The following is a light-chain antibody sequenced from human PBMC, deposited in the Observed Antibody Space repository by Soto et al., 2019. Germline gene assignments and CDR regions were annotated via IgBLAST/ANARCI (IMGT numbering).Light chain of an antibody. CDR3: GAWDASLNGRYV. J-gene: IGLJ1*01. Sequence: QSVLTQPPSASGTPGQTVTISCSGSNSNIGTNTVNWFQQLPGTAPKLLMYSNNRRPSGVPDRFSGSKSGTSASLAISGLQSEDEADYSCGAWDASLNGRYVFGSGTKVTVL. V-gene: IGLV1-44*01. CDR1: NSNIGTNT. CDR2: SNN.